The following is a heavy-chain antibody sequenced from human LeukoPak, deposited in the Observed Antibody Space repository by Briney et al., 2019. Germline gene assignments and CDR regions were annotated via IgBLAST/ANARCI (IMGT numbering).Heavy chain of an antibody. V-gene: IGHV4-4*02. D-gene: IGHD3-22*01. CDR2: IYHSGST. Sequence: SSETLSLTCAVSGGSISSSNWWSWVRQPPGQGLEWIGEIYHSGSTNYNPSLKSRVTISVDKSKNQFSLKLSSVTAADTAVYYCARSEYYYDSSGWWERPFFDYWGQGTLVTVSS. J-gene: IGHJ4*02. CDR3: ARSEYYYDSSGWWERPFFDY. CDR1: GGSISSSNW.